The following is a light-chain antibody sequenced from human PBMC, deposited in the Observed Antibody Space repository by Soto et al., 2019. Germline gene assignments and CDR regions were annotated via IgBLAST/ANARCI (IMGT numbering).Light chain of an antibody. Sequence: SYELTQPLSVSVALGQTARITCGGNNIGSKNVHWYQQKPDQAPVLVIYRDSNRPSGIPERFSGSNSGNTATLTISRAQAGDEADYYCQVWDSSTGVVFGGGTQLTVL. CDR2: RDS. J-gene: IGLJ2*01. CDR3: QVWDSSTGVV. CDR1: NIGSKN. V-gene: IGLV3-9*01.